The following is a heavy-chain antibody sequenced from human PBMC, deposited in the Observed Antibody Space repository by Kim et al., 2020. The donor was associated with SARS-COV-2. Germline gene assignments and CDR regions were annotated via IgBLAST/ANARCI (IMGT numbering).Heavy chain of an antibody. CDR2: ISAYNGNT. CDR3: ARLLRYFDQGEYFDY. J-gene: IGHJ4*02. D-gene: IGHD3-9*01. CDR1: GYTFTSYG. V-gene: IGHV1-18*01. Sequence: ASVKVSCKASGYTFTSYGISWVRQAPGQGLEWMGWISAYNGNTNYAQKLQGRVTMTTDTSTSTAYMELRSLRSDDTAVYYCARLLRYFDQGEYFDYWGQGTLVTVSS.